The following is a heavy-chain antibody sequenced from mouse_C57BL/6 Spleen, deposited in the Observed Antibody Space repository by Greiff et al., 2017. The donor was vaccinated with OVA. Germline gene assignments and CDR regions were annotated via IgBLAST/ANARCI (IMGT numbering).Heavy chain of an antibody. CDR3: ARITTVVAHYAMDY. Sequence: VQLQQSGAELARPGASVKLSCKASGYTFTSYGISWVKQRTGQGLEWIGEIYPRSGNTYYNEKFKGKATLTADKSSSTAYMELRSLTSEDSAVYFCARITTVVAHYAMDYWGQGTSVTVSS. V-gene: IGHV1-81*01. CDR1: GYTFTSYG. CDR2: IYPRSGNT. J-gene: IGHJ4*01. D-gene: IGHD1-1*01.